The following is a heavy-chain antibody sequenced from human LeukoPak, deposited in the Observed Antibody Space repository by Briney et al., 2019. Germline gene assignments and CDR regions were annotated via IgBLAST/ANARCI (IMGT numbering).Heavy chain of an antibody. CDR2: IYYSGST. CDR1: GGSISSSSYY. CDR3: ARADYGDYDY. D-gene: IGHD4-17*01. V-gene: IGHV4-39*07. J-gene: IGHJ4*02. Sequence: PSETLSLTCTVSGGSISSSSYYWGWIRQPPGKGLEWIGSIYYSGSTYYNPSLKSRVTISVDTSKNQFSLNLSSVTAADTAVYYCARADYGDYDYWGQGTLATVSS.